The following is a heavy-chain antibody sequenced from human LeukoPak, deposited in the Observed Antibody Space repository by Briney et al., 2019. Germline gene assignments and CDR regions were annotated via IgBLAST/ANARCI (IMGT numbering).Heavy chain of an antibody. Sequence: PGGSLRLSCAASGFTLSSYWMSWVRQAPWKGLERVANIKEDGSEKYYVDSVKGRFTISRDNAENSLYLQVNSLRAEDTAVYYCARVTYPWYFDYWGQGTLVTVSS. D-gene: IGHD2-2*02. J-gene: IGHJ4*02. CDR2: IKEDGSEK. CDR1: GFTLSSYW. CDR3: ARVTYPWYFDY. V-gene: IGHV3-7*04.